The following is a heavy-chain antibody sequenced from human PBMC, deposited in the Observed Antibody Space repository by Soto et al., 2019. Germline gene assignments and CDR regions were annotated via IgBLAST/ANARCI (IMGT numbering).Heavy chain of an antibody. J-gene: IGHJ6*03. CDR2: IYYSGST. D-gene: IGHD6-13*01. V-gene: IGHV4-59*01. CDR1: GGSISSYY. CDR3: ASRIAAGYYYMDV. Sequence: SETLSLTCTVSGGSISSYYWSWIRQPPGKGLEWIGYIYYSGSTNYNPSLKSRVTISVDTSKNQFSLKLSSVTAADTAVYYCASRIAAGYYYMDVWGKGTTVTVSS.